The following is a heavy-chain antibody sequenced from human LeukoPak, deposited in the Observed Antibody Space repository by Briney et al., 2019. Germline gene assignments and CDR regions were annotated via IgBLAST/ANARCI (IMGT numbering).Heavy chain of an antibody. CDR1: GFSFTSCA. J-gene: IGHJ4*02. Sequence: GGSLRLSCAASGFSFTSCAMNWVRQAPGKGLEWVSSISGSGDVTYYADSVKGRFTISRDNSKNTLYLQMNSLRAEDTAVYFCAKDRYGDYSFDYWGQGTLVTVSS. V-gene: IGHV3-23*01. CDR2: ISGSGDVT. CDR3: AKDRYGDYSFDY. D-gene: IGHD4-17*01.